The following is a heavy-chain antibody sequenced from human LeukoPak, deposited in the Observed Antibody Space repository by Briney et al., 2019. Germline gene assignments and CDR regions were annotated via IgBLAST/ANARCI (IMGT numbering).Heavy chain of an antibody. J-gene: IGHJ4*02. V-gene: IGHV3-7*01. CDR1: GVTFAEYW. D-gene: IGHD3-16*01. CDR2: IRQDESEK. CDR3: GRERNWGGSESDY. Sequence: GALRLSCIESGVTFAEYWRSCGCEGLGGGLEWVANIRQDESEKYYVDSVKGRFTISRDNTANALYLHMNSLRADDTAVYYCGRERNWGGSESDYWGQGTLVTVSS.